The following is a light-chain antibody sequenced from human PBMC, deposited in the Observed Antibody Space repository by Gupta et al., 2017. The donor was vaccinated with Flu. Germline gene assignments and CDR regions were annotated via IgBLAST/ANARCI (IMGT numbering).Light chain of an antibody. CDR2: WGS. V-gene: IGKV2-28*01. Sequence: DIVMTQSPLSLPVTPGEPASISCRSSQSLLHSNGYNYLDWYLQKPVQSPQLMIYWGSKRAYGGPDRFSGSGSGKDFTLKSIRGETEDVGVYSCTYDPPTLTFGGATKVEIK. J-gene: IGKJ4*01. CDR1: QSLLHSNGYNY. CDR3: TYDPPTLT.